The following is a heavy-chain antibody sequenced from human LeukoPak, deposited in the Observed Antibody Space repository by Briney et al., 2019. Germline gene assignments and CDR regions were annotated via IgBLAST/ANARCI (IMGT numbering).Heavy chain of an antibody. V-gene: IGHV4-34*01. CDR2: INHSGST. J-gene: IGHJ4*02. CDR1: GGSFSGYY. D-gene: IGHD2-15*01. CDR3: ATSPATSRNY. Sequence: SETLSLTCAVYGGSFSGYYWNWIRRPPGKGLEWIGGINHSGSTTYNPSLKSRVTISVDTSKNQFSLKLSSVTAADTAVYYCATSPATSRNYWGQGTLVTVPS.